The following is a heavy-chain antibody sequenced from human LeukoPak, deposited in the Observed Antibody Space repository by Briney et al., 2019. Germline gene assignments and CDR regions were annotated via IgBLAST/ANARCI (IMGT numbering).Heavy chain of an antibody. Sequence: GASVKVSCKASGGTFSSYAISWVRQAPGQGLEWMGGIIPIFGTANYAQKFQGRVTTTADKSTSTAYMELSSLRSEDTAVYYCARGGYSGGFDYWGQGTLVTVSS. D-gene: IGHD5-12*01. CDR1: GGTFSSYA. CDR2: IIPIFGTA. J-gene: IGHJ4*02. CDR3: ARGGYSGGFDY. V-gene: IGHV1-69*06.